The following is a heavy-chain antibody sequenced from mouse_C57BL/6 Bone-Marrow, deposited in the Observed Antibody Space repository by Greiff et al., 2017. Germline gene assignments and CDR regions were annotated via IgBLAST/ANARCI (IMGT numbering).Heavy chain of an antibody. J-gene: IGHJ2*01. CDR2: IDPSDSYT. CDR3: ARGGYDYVDY. D-gene: IGHD2-3*01. V-gene: IGHV1-69*01. CDR1: GYTFTSYW. Sequence: QVQLQQPGAELVMPGASVKLSCKASGYTFTSYWMHWVKQRPGQGLEWIGEIDPSDSYTNYNQKFKGKSTLTVDKSSTTAYMQLSSLTSEDSAVYYCARGGYDYVDYWGQGTTLTVSS.